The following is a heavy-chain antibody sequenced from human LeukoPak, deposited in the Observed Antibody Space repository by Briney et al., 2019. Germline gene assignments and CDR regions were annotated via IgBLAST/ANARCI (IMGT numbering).Heavy chain of an antibody. J-gene: IGHJ4*02. CDR1: GGSISSSNW. CDR2: IYHSGST. CDR3: ARAASLYYYDSSGYSDY. V-gene: IGHV4-4*02. Sequence: PSETLSLTCAVSGGSISSSNWWSWVRQPPGKGLEWIGEIYHSGSTNYNPSLKSRVTISVDKSKNQFSLKLSSVTAADTAVYYCARAASLYYYDSSGYSDYWGQGTLVTVSS. D-gene: IGHD3-22*01.